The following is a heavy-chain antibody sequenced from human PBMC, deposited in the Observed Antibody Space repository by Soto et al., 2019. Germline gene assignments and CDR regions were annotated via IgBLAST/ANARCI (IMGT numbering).Heavy chain of an antibody. J-gene: IGHJ4*02. V-gene: IGHV4-4*02. CDR2: IYHSGST. CDR3: ARDWGMTYYYDSSGYFDY. CDR1: GGSISSSNW. Sequence: SETLSLTCAVSGGSISSSNWWSWVRQPPGKGLEWIGEIYHSGSTNYNPSLKSRVTISVDKSKNQFSLKLSSVTAADTAVYYCARDWGMTYYYDSSGYFDYWGQGTLVTVSS. D-gene: IGHD3-22*01.